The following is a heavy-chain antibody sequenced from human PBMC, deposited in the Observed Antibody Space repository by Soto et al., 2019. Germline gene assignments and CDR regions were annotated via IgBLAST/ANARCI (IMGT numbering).Heavy chain of an antibody. CDR1: GFTFSSYG. Sequence: GGSLRLSCAASGFTFSSYGMHWVRQAPGKGLEWVAVISYDGSIKYYADSVKGRFTISRDNSKNTLYLQMNSLRAEDTAVYYCAGCRRAYYYYGMDVWGQGTTVTVSS. CDR3: AGCRRAYYYYGMDV. CDR2: ISYDGSIK. D-gene: IGHD2-15*01. J-gene: IGHJ6*02. V-gene: IGHV3-30*03.